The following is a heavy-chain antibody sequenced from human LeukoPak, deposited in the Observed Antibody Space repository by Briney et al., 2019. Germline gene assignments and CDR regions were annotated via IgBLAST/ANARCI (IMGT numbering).Heavy chain of an antibody. V-gene: IGHV3-74*01. D-gene: IGHD1-26*01. CDR1: GFTFGRYW. J-gene: IGHJ4*02. CDR3: ARGAIVGANFDY. CDR2: ITTDGSGT. Sequence: GGSQRLSCADSGFTFGRYWMHWVRQAPGKGLVWVSHITTDGSGTSYADSVKGRFTISRDNAKNTLYLQMNSLRAEDTAVYYCARGAIVGANFDYWGQGTLVTVSS.